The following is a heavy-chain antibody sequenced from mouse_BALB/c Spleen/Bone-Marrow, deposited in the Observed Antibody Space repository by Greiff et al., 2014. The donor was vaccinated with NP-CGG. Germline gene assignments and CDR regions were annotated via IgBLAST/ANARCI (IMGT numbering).Heavy chain of an antibody. J-gene: IGHJ3*01. CDR1: GYTFSSYW. CDR2: ILPGSGST. V-gene: IGHV1-9*01. CDR3: ARSGLRRTWFAY. D-gene: IGHD1-2*01. Sequence: VQLVESGAELMKPGASVKISCKATGYTFSSYWIEWVKQRPGHGLEWIGEILPGSGSTNYNEKFKGKATFTADTSSNTAYMQLSSLASEDAAVYYCARSGLRRTWFAYWGQGTLVTVSA.